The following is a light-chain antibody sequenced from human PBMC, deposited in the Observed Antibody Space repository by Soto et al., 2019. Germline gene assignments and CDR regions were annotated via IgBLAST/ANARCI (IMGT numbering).Light chain of an antibody. J-gene: IGLJ1*01. CDR1: SSDVGNYNY. CDR2: QVS. CDR3: SSYTTSSTLYV. V-gene: IGLV2-14*01. Sequence: QSALTQPASVSGSPGQSITISCTGTSSDVGNYNYVSWYQQYPGKAPQLMIFQVSNRASGVSNRFSGSKSGDTASLTISGLQAEDEADYYCSSYTTSSTLYVFGTGTKVTVL.